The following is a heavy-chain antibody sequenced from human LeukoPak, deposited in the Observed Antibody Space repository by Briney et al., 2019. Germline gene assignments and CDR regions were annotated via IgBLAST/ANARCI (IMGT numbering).Heavy chain of an antibody. Sequence: RQHQNKGLEWVAVISYDGSNKYYADSVKGRFTISRDNSKNTLYLQMNSPRAEDPAGYHCPHQCPDCWDHGTPVIGS. CDR2: ISYDGSNK. CDR3: PHQCPDC. J-gene: IGHJ4*01. V-gene: IGHV3-30*03. D-gene: IGHD6-19*01.